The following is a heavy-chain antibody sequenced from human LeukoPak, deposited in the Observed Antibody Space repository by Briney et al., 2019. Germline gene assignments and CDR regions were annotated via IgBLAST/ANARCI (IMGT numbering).Heavy chain of an antibody. J-gene: IGHJ4*02. CDR1: GFTFNSYG. V-gene: IGHV3-30*02. D-gene: IGHD1-26*01. CDR2: IRDDGSDK. Sequence: GGSLRLSCAASGFTFNSYGMHWVRQAPGKGLEWVAFIRDDGSDKYYADSVKGRFTISRDNAKNSLYLQMNSLRAEDTAVYYCAREWGSYSRGGDYWGQGTLVTVSS. CDR3: AREWGSYSRGGDY.